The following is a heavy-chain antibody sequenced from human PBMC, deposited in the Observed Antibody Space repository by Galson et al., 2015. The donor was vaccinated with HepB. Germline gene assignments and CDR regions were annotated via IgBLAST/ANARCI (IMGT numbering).Heavy chain of an antibody. Sequence: SVKVSCKASGYTFTSYAMNWVRQAPGQGLEWMGWINTNTGNPTYAQGFTGRFVFSLDTSVSTAYLQISSLKAEDTAVYYCARDGVEEMATIYYYYYGMDVWGQGTTVTVSS. CDR1: GYTFTSYA. J-gene: IGHJ6*02. D-gene: IGHD5-24*01. V-gene: IGHV7-4-1*02. CDR2: INTNTGNP. CDR3: ARDGVEEMATIYYYYYGMDV.